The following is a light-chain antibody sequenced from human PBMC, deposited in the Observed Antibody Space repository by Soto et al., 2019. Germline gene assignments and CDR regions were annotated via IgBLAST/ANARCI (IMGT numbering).Light chain of an antibody. J-gene: IGKJ1*01. V-gene: IGKV3-11*01. Sequence: EIVLTQSPATLSLSPGARATLSCRASQSISNYVAWYQQKPGQAPRLLIYDASDRATGIPGRFSGSGSGTDFTLTISSLEPEDFAVYYCQQYGSSPWTFGQGTKVDIK. CDR2: DAS. CDR1: QSISNY. CDR3: QQYGSSPWT.